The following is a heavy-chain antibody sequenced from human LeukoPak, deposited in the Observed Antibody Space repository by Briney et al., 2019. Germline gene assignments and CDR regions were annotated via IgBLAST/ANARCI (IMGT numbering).Heavy chain of an antibody. D-gene: IGHD3-10*01. CDR3: ARGDYYGSGTYYKKTVDY. J-gene: IGHJ4*02. V-gene: IGHV1-18*01. CDR2: ISTYNGNT. Sequence: ASVKVSCKASGYTFTTYGISWVRQAPGQGLEWLGWISTYNGNTNYAQKLQGRVTMTTDTSTSTAYMELRSLRSDDTAVYYCARGDYYGSGTYYKKTVDYWGQGTLDTVSS. CDR1: GYTFTTYG.